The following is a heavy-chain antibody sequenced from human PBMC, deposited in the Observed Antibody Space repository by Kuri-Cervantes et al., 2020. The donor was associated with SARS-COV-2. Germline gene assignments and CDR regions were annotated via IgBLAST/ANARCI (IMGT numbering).Heavy chain of an antibody. CDR1: GFTFSSYS. V-gene: IGHV3-48*02. CDR3: ARRYCSGGNCYFDY. D-gene: IGHD2-15*01. Sequence: LSLTCAASGFTFSSYSMNWVRQAPGKGLEWVSYISSSSTIYYADSVKGRFIISRDNAQNSLYLQMNSLRDEDTAVYYCARRYCSGGNCYFDYWGQGTLVTVSS. CDR2: ISSSSTI. J-gene: IGHJ4*02.